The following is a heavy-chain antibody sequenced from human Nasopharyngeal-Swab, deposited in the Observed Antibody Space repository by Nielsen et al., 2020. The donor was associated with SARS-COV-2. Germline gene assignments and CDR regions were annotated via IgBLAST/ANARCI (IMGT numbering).Heavy chain of an antibody. D-gene: IGHD1-1*01. J-gene: IGHJ5*02. CDR2: IIPIFGTA. CDR3: ARIAVHHNWFDP. CDR1: GGTFSSYA. V-gene: IGHV1-69*13. Sequence: SVKVSCKASGGTFSSYAISWVRQAPGQELEWMGGIIPIFGTANYAQKFQGRVTITADESTSTAYMELSSLRSEDTAVYYCARIAVHHNWFDPWGQGTLVTVSS.